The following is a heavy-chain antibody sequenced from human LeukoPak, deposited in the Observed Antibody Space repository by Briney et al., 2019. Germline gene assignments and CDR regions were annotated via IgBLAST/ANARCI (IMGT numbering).Heavy chain of an antibody. CDR1: GFSLTTRGVG. J-gene: IGHJ3*02. CDR3: ARLAYYDNSGSSRPFDI. Sequence: SGPTLVKPTQTLTLTCAFSGFSLTTRGVGVGWIRQPPGKALEWLALIYWDDDKRYSPSLKSRLTITKDTSKKQVVLTVTHLDPVDTATYYCARLAYYDNSGSSRPFDIWGQGTRVTVSS. D-gene: IGHD3-22*01. CDR2: IYWDDDK. V-gene: IGHV2-5*02.